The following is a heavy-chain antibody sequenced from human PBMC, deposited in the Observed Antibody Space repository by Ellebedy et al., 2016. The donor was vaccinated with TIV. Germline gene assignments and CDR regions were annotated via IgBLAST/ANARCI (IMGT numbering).Heavy chain of an antibody. V-gene: IGHV1-2*04. CDR3: ARGGSSNWYEAFDF. J-gene: IGHJ4*02. CDR2: INPNSGGT. D-gene: IGHD6-13*01. Sequence: AASVKVSCKASVYTFTDYYLHWVRHPPGHGLEWLGWINPNSGGTNFAQKFQGWVTLTRDTTITTAYMELSSLTSDDTATAVFYCARGGSSNWYEAFDFWGQGTLVTASS. CDR1: VYTFTDYY.